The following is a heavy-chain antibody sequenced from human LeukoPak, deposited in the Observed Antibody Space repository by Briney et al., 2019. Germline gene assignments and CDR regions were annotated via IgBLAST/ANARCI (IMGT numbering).Heavy chain of an antibody. J-gene: IGHJ4*02. V-gene: IGHV1-2*02. CDR2: INPKSGGT. Sequence: ASVKVSCKASGYNFTDYYIHWVRQAPGQGLEWMGWINPKSGGTNYAQKFRGRVTMTRDTSISTAYMELSGLRSDDTAVYYCARGGGVDILTGFQYWGQGTLVTVSS. CDR1: GYNFTDYY. CDR3: ARGGGVDILTGFQY. D-gene: IGHD3-9*01.